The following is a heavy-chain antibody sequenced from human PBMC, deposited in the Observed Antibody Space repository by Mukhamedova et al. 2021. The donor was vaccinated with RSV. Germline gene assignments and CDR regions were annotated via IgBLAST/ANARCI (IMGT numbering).Heavy chain of an antibody. CDR3: AVASVTRGVNYYYGMDV. Sequence: GQGLEWMGWISAYNGNTNYAQKLQGRVTMTTDTSTSTAYMELRSLRSDDTAVYYCAVASVTRGVNYYYGMDVWGQGTTVTVSS. V-gene: IGHV1-18*01. D-gene: IGHD4-11*01. J-gene: IGHJ6*02. CDR2: ISAYNGNT.